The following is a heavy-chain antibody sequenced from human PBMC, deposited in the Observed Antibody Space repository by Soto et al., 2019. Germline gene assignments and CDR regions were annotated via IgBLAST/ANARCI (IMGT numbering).Heavy chain of an antibody. CDR2: ISAYNGNT. J-gene: IGHJ4*02. CDR1: GYTFTSYG. D-gene: IGHD1-26*01. Sequence: QVQLVQSGAEVKKPGASEKVSCKASGYTFTSYGISWVRQAPGQGLEWMGWISAYNGNTNYAQKLQGRVPMTTDTSTITAYMYLRSLRSDDTAVYYWASASGGRELPFGSWGQGTLVTFSS. V-gene: IGHV1-18*01. CDR3: ASASGGRELPFGS.